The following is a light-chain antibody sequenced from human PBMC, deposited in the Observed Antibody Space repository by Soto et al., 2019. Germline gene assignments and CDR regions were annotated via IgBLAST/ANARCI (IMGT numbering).Light chain of an antibody. V-gene: IGKV1-39*01. J-gene: IGKJ4*01. CDR1: KSISTY. CDR3: HHGYSTPLT. Sequence: DIQMTQSPSSLSASVGDRVTITCRASKSISTYLHWYQQKPGKAPNLLIYAASTLQSGVPSRFSGSGSGTDFTLTISSLQPEDFATYFCHHGYSTPLTFGGGTKVDIK. CDR2: AAS.